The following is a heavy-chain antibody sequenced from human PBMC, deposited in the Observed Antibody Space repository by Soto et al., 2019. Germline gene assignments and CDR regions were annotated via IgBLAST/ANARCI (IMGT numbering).Heavy chain of an antibody. CDR2: IYTSGST. CDR3: ARDLEYCSGGSCYSAFDY. V-gene: IGHV4-4*07. Sequence: SGTLSLTCTVSGGSLSSYYWGWVRQPAGEGLEWIGRIYTSGSTNYNPSLKSRVTMSVDTSKNQFSLKLSSVTAADTAVYYCARDLEYCSGGSCYSAFDYWGQGTLVTVSS. J-gene: IGHJ4*02. D-gene: IGHD2-15*01. CDR1: GGSLSSYY.